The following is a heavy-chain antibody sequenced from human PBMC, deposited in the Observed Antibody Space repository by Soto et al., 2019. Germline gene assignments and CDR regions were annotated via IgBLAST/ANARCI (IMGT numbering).Heavy chain of an antibody. CDR2: IIPIFGIA. Sequence: QVQLVQSGAEVKKPGSSVKVSCKASGGTFSRYSITWVRQAPGHGLEWIGRIIPIFGIASYAQKFQGKVTIPADESTSTAYMELSSLGSDDTAVYYCAREDRDRETGLVPAAIDGMDVWGPGATVTFSS. J-gene: IGHJ6*02. D-gene: IGHD2-2*01. CDR1: GGTFSRYS. V-gene: IGHV1-69*08. CDR3: AREDRDRETGLVPAAIDGMDV.